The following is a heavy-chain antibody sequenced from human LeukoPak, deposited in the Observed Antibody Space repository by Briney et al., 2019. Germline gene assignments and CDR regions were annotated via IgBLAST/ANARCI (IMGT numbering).Heavy chain of an antibody. D-gene: IGHD1-26*01. Sequence: GGSLRLSCAASGFPFDDHTMHWVREGPEKGLRWVALISWDGGTTYYGDSVKGRFTISRDNSKSSLFLQMNSLRPEDTALYYCAADMGSGGFDPWGQGTLVTVSS. CDR2: ISWDGGTT. V-gene: IGHV3-43*01. J-gene: IGHJ5*02. CDR1: GFPFDDHT. CDR3: AADMGSGGFDP.